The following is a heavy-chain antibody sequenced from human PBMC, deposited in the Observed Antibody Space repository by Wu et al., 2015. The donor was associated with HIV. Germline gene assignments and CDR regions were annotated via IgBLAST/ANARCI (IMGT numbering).Heavy chain of an antibody. CDR2: MNPSSGVT. CDR1: GYTFTSYF. D-gene: IGHD1-26*01. Sequence: QVQLVQSGAEVKKPGASVRVSCKASGYTFTSYFIHWVRLAPGHGLEWMGWMNPSSGVTDYAQKFQGRVTMTRDASINTAYLELNSLRSDDTAVYFCARPRFSGNYHLDYWGQGTLVTVSS. CDR3: ARPRFSGNYHLDY. J-gene: IGHJ4*02. V-gene: IGHV1-2*02.